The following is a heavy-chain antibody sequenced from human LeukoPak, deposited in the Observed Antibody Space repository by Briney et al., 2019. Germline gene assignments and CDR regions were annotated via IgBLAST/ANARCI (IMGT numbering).Heavy chain of an antibody. J-gene: IGHJ4*02. V-gene: IGHV3-48*01. CDR3: ARGIGTGRQPFDY. D-gene: IGHD1-1*01. Sequence: PGGSLRLSCAASGFTLSSYDMHWVRQAPGKGLEWVSYISSVSSTIYYADSVKGRFTISRDNAKNSLYLQMNSLRAEDTAVYYCARGIGTGRQPFDYWGQGTLVTVSS. CDR2: ISSVSSTI. CDR1: GFTLSSYD.